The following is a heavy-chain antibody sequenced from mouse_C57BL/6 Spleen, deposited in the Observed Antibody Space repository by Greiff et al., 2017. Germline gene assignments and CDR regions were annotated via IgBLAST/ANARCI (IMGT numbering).Heavy chain of an antibody. CDR3: ASLPTGYYYAMDY. V-gene: IGHV1-53*01. D-gene: IGHD4-1*02. CDR2: INPSNGGT. Sequence: QVQLQQPGTELVKPGASVKLSCKASGYTFTSYWMHWVKQRPGQGLEWIGNINPSNGGTNYNEKFKSKATLTVEKSSSTAYMQLSSLTSEDSAVYYCASLPTGYYYAMDYWGQGTSVTVSS. J-gene: IGHJ4*01. CDR1: GYTFTSYW.